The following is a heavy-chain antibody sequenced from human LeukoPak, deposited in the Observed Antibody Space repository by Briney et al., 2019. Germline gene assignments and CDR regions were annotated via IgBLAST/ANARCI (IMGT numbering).Heavy chain of an antibody. V-gene: IGHV1-2*02. CDR2: INPNSGGT. CDR3: ARGLYYYDSSGYYYFDY. D-gene: IGHD3-22*01. J-gene: IGHJ4*02. CDR1: GYTFTGYY. Sequence: ASVKVPCKASGYTFTGYYMHWVRQAPGQGLEWMGWINPNSGGTNYAQKFQGRVTMTRDTSISTAYMELSRLRSDDTAVYYCARGLYYYDSSGYYYFDYWGQGTLVTVSS.